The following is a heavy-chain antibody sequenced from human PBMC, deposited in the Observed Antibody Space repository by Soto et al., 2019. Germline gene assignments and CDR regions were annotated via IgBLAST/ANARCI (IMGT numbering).Heavy chain of an antibody. Sequence: ASVKVSCKASGYTFTSYYMHWVRQAPGQGLEWMGIINPSGGSTSYAQKFQGRVTMTRETSTSTVYMELSSLRSEDTAVYYCASAPVDCSGGSCYDDAFDIWGQGTMVTVSS. J-gene: IGHJ3*02. CDR1: GYTFTSYY. D-gene: IGHD2-15*01. CDR3: ASAPVDCSGGSCYDDAFDI. V-gene: IGHV1-46*03. CDR2: INPSGGST.